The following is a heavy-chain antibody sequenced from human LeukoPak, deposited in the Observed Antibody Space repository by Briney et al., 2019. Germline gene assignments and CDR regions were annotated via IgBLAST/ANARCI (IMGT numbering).Heavy chain of an antibody. CDR3: EKDRDRTQWLRSFDY. D-gene: IGHD6-19*01. V-gene: IGHV3-23*01. J-gene: IGHJ4*02. CDR1: GFTFSSYA. Sequence: TGGSLRLSCAASGFTFSSYAMSWVRQAPGKGLEWVSAISGSGGSTYYADSVKGRFTISRDNSKNTLYLQMNSLRAEDTAVYYCEKDRDRTQWLRSFDYWGQGTLVTVSS. CDR2: ISGSGGST.